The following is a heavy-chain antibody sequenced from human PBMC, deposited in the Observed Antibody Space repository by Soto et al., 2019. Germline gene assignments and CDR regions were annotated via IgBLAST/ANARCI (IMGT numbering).Heavy chain of an antibody. J-gene: IGHJ4*02. V-gene: IGHV4-61*01. CDR2: VSHTGAT. CDR1: GGSISHGRFY. Sequence: QVQLQESGPGLVKPSETLSLTCTVSGGSISHGRFYWTWIRQPPGKGLEWIGYVSHTGATNYNPSLPSRVDISVYTSRNQFSLKLRSLTDADTAVYFCAREFSSAPINYYDFWGQGTLVSVSA. CDR3: AREFSSAPINYYDF.